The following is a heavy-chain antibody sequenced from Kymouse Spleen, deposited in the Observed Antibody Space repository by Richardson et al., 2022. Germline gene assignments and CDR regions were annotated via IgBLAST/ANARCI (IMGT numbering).Heavy chain of an antibody. Sequence: QVQLQESGPGLVKPSGTLSLTCAVSGGSISSSNWWSWVRQPPGKGLEWIGEIYHSGSTNYNPSLKSRVTISVDKSKNQFSLKLSSVTAADTAVYYCARDLVRGVIDYYYYGMDVWGQGTTVTVSS. J-gene: IGHJ6*02. D-gene: IGHD3-10*01. CDR2: IYHSGST. CDR3: ARDLVRGVIDYYYYGMDV. CDR1: GGSISSSNW. V-gene: IGHV4-4*02.